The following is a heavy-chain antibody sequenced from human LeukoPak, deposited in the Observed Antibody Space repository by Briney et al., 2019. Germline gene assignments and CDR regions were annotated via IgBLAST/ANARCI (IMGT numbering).Heavy chain of an antibody. V-gene: IGHV3-21*01. J-gene: IGHJ3*01. CDR1: GFTFSSYE. D-gene: IGHD1-26*01. CDR2: LSSSSSYI. Sequence: GGSLRLSCAASGFTFSSYEMNWVRQAPGKGLEWVASLSSSSSYIYYGDSVKGRFTVSRDNARKSLYLQMNSLRAEDTAVYYCARAREGRWELLGASDLWGQGTMVTVSS. CDR3: ARAREGRWELLGASDL.